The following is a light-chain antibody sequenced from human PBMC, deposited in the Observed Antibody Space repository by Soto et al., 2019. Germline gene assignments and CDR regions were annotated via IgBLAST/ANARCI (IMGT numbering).Light chain of an antibody. V-gene: IGLV2-14*01. CDR3: SSYTSSSTRFYV. Sequence: QSALTQPASVSGSPGQSITISCTGTSSDVGGYNFVSWYQQHPGKAPKLMIYEVSNRPSGVSHRFSGSKSGNTASLTISGLQAEDDADYYCSSYTSSSTRFYVFGTGTKLTVL. J-gene: IGLJ1*01. CDR2: EVS. CDR1: SSDVGGYNF.